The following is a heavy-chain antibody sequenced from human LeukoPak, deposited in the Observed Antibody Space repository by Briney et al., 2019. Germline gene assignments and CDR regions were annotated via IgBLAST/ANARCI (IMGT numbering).Heavy chain of an antibody. CDR2: ISGSGGST. V-gene: IGHV3-23*01. J-gene: IGHJ6*02. CDR3: AKGGHCSSTSCPRPYGMDV. Sequence: GGSLRLSCAASGFTFSSYAMSWVRQAPGKGLEWVSAISGSGGSTYYADSVKGRFTVSRDNSKNTLYLQMNSLRAEDTAVYYCAKGGHCSSTSCPRPYGMDVWGQGTTVTVSS. CDR1: GFTFSSYA. D-gene: IGHD2-2*01.